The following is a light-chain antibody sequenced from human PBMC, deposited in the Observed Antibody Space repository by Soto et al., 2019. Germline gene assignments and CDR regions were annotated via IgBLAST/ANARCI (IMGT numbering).Light chain of an antibody. CDR2: DAS. J-gene: IGKJ1*01. CDR3: QERTGWPPWT. CDR1: QSVSLS. Sequence: EIVLTQSPATLSLSPGGRATLSCGASQSVSLSLAWYQQKPGQAPRLLIYDASKRASGFPARFSGSGSGTDFTLTISSLEPEDFAVYYCQERTGWPPWTFGQGTKV. V-gene: IGKV3-11*01.